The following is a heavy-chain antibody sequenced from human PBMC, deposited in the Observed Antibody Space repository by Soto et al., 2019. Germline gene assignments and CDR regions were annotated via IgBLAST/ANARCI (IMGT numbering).Heavy chain of an antibody. Sequence: QVQLVESGGGVVQPGRSLRLSCAASGFTFSSYAMHWVRQAPGKGLEWVAVISYDGSNKYYADSVKGRFTISRDNSKNTLYLQMNSLRAEDTAVYYCARGFGDLPGYYDSSGYPGWFDPWGQGTLVTVSS. D-gene: IGHD3-22*01. J-gene: IGHJ5*02. V-gene: IGHV3-30-3*01. CDR2: ISYDGSNK. CDR1: GFTFSSYA. CDR3: ARGFGDLPGYYDSSGYPGWFDP.